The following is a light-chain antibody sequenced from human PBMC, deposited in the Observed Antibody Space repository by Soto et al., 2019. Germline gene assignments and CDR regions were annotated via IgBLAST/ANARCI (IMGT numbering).Light chain of an antibody. Sequence: EIVVTQSPATLSLSPGERATLSCRARQSVSTYVAWFQHKLGQAPRLLIYDASYRAIGVPARFSGGGSGTDFTLTISSLEPEDFAVYYCQQRSNWPGTFGRGTKLDIK. J-gene: IGKJ2*01. CDR1: QSVSTY. CDR2: DAS. CDR3: QQRSNWPGT. V-gene: IGKV3-11*01.